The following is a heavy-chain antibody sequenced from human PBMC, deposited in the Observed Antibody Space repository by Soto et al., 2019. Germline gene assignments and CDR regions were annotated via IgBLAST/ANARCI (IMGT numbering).Heavy chain of an antibody. J-gene: IGHJ3*02. CDR2: IKQDGSEK. Sequence: GGSLRLSCAASGFTFSSYWMSWVRQAPGKGLEWVANIKQDGSEKYYVDSVKGRFTISRDNAKNSLYLKMNSLRAEDTAVYYCARVSPTQYYYDSSGPPAFGMWGQGRMVTVSS. CDR1: GFTFSSYW. D-gene: IGHD3-22*01. V-gene: IGHV3-7*03. CDR3: ARVSPTQYYYDSSGPPAFGM.